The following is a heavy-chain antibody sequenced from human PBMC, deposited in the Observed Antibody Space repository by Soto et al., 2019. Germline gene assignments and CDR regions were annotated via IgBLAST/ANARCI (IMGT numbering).Heavy chain of an antibody. CDR2: TYYRSKWYN. D-gene: IGHD1-7*01. CDR1: GDSVSSNSAA. Sequence: SQTLSLTCAISGDSVSSNSAAWNWIRQSPSRGLEWLGRTYYRSKWYNDYARSMRSRITINPDTSKNQFSLQLNSVTPEDTAVYYCVRDPRYNWNYFDPWGQGTLVTVPQ. CDR3: VRDPRYNWNYFDP. V-gene: IGHV6-1*01. J-gene: IGHJ5*02.